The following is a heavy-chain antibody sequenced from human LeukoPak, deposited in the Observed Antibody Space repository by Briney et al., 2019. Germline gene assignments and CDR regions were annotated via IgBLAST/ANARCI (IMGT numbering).Heavy chain of an antibody. CDR1: GFTFSSYA. V-gene: IGHV3-23*01. CDR2: ISGSGGST. J-gene: IGHJ3*02. Sequence: SGGSLRLSCAASGFTFSSYAMIWVRQAPGKGLEWVSAISGSGGSTYYADSVKGRFSISRDNSKNTLYLQMNSLRAEDTAVYFCARAPRTSIAAPRGAFDIWGQGTMVAVSS. D-gene: IGHD6-6*01. CDR3: ARAPRTSIAAPRGAFDI.